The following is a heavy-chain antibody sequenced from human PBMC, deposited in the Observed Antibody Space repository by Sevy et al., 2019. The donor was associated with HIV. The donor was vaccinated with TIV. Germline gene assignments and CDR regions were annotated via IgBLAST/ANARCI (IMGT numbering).Heavy chain of an antibody. J-gene: IGHJ1*01. CDR1: GLTFSSYR. V-gene: IGHV3-7*01. CDR3: ATILPAGVPAEYFQH. D-gene: IGHD2-2*01. Sequence: GGSLRLSCAASGLTFSSYRMTWVRQAPGKGLEWVANINQGGSQEYYVHSVKGRFTISRDNAKNSLYLQINSLRAEDTAVYYCATILPAGVPAEYFQHWGQGTLVTVSS. CDR2: INQGGSQE.